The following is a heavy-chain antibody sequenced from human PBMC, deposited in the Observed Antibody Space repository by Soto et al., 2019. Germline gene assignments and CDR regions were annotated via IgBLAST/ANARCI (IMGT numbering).Heavy chain of an antibody. CDR1: GYTFTSYG. V-gene: IGHV1-18*01. CDR3: ARAVVVTRYSCYFDY. J-gene: IGHJ4*02. D-gene: IGHD2-21*02. CDR2: ISAYNGNT. Sequence: ASVKVSCKASGYTFTSYGISWVRQAPGQGLEWMGWISAYNGNTNYAQKLQGRVTMTTDTSTSTAYMELRSLGSDDTAVYYCARAVVVTRYSCYFDYWGLGTLVTVSS.